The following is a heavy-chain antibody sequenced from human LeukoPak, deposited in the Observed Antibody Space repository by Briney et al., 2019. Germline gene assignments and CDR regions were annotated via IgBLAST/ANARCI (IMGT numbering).Heavy chain of an antibody. V-gene: IGHV1-24*01. CDR2: FDPEDGET. CDR1: GYTLTELS. CDR3: ATYPLQRFYDSSGFFDY. Sequence: ASVKVSCKVSGYTLTELSMHWVRQAPGKGLEWMGGFDPEDGETIYAQKFQGRVTMTEDTSTDTAYMELSSLRSEDTAVYYCATYPLQRFYDSSGFFDYWGQGTLVTVSS. J-gene: IGHJ4*02. D-gene: IGHD3-22*01.